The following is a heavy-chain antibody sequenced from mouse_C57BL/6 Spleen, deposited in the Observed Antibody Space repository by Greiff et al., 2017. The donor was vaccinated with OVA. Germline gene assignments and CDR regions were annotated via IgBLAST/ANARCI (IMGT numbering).Heavy chain of an antibody. J-gene: IGHJ4*01. D-gene: IGHD3-2*02. CDR3: ARQLRLGGAMDY. V-gene: IGHV5-9*01. CDR2: ISGGGGNT. CDR1: GFTFSSYT. Sequence: EVQVVESGGGLVKPGGSLKLSCAASGFTFSSYTMSWVRQTPEKRLEWVATISGGGGNTYYPDSVKGRFTISRDNAKNTLYLQMSSLRSEDTALYYCARQLRLGGAMDYWGQGTSVTVSS.